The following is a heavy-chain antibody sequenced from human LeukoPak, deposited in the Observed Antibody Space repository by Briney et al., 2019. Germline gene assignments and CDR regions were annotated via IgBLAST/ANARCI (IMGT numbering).Heavy chain of an antibody. CDR3: ARDWDRYYDILTGLRGHAFDI. D-gene: IGHD3-9*01. CDR1: GFTFSDYY. J-gene: IGHJ3*02. CDR2: ISSSGSTI. Sequence: GGSLRLSCAASGFTFSDYYMSWIRQAPGKGLEWVSYISSSGSTIYYADSVKGRFTISRDNAKNSLYLQMNSLRAEDTAVYYCARDWDRYYDILTGLRGHAFDIWGQGTMVTVSS. V-gene: IGHV3-11*04.